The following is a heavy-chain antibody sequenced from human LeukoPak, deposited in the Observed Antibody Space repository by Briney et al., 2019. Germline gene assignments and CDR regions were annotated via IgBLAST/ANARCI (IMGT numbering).Heavy chain of an antibody. J-gene: IGHJ4*02. CDR1: GFTFSDYY. D-gene: IGHD1/OR15-1a*01. V-gene: IGHV4-31*02. CDR2: IYYSGST. Sequence: LRLSCAASGFTFSDYYMSWIRQHPGKGLEWIGYIYYSGSTSYNPSLKSRVTISVDSSQNQLSLKVTSVTAADTAVYYCARGGTAPDYWGQGTLVTVSS. CDR3: ARGGTAPDY.